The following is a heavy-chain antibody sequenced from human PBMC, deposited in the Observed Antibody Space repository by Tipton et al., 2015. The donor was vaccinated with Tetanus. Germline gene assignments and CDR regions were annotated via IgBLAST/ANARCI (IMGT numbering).Heavy chain of an antibody. V-gene: IGHV3-13*01. CDR3: LEWLLYDYYYGMDV. Sequence: SLRLSCTASGFSFASYEMHWVRQAAGKGLEWVSRISIGGATSYRESVKGRFTISRENAKNSLYLQMNSLRAGDTAVYKFLEWLLYDYYYGMDVWGQGTTVTVSS. CDR1: GFSFASYE. D-gene: IGHD3-3*01. J-gene: IGHJ6*02. CDR2: ISIGGAT.